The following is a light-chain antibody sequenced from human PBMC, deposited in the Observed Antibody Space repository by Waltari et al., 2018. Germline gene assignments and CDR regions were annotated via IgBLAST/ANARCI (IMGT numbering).Light chain of an antibody. CDR1: SSNIGNNY. V-gene: IGLV1-51*02. CDR3: GTWDSSLSGAV. Sequence: QSVLTQPPSVSAAPGQRVTIPCPGGSSNIGNNYVSLYRQFPGTAPKLLIYENTGRPSGIPGRFSGSKSGTSATLDITGLQAGDEADYYCGTWDSSLSGAVFGGGTHLTVL. CDR2: ENT. J-gene: IGLJ7*01.